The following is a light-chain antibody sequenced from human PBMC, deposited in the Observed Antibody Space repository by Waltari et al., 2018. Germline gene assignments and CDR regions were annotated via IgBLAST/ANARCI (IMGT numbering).Light chain of an antibody. CDR2: GAS. V-gene: IGKV3-15*01. CDR3: QQYNQWPPWT. CDR1: QGLNTN. Sequence: DIVMTQSPATLSLSPGERATLSCRASQGLNTNLAWYHQKPGQPPRLLIYGASTRATGVPPRFSGSESGTEFILTISSLQSEDCAVYYCQQYNQWPPWTFGQGTKVEIK. J-gene: IGKJ1*01.